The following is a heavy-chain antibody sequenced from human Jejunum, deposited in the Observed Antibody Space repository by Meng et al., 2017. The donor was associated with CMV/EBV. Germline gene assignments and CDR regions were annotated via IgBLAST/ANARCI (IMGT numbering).Heavy chain of an antibody. CDR1: GLTVNRYN. J-gene: IGHJ4*02. CDR2: IRASRDT. V-gene: IGHV3-23*01. Sequence: SGLTVNRYNRSWGSQDTGKGLEWGFSIRASRDTYYADSVKGRFTISRDNSRNTLYLQMNSLRAEDTAIYYCAKVPTYLNILTGFPVDYWGQGTLVTVSS. D-gene: IGHD3-9*01. CDR3: AKVPTYLNILTGFPVDY.